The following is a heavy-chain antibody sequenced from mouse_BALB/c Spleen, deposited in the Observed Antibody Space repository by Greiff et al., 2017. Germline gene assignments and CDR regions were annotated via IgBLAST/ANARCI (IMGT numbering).Heavy chain of an antibody. CDR3: ATYGSSYDWFAY. V-gene: IGHV3-6*02. J-gene: IGHJ3*01. Sequence: EVQLQQSGPGLVKPSQSLSLTCSVTGYSITSGYYWNWIRQFPGNKLEWMGYISYDGSNNYNPSLKNRISITRDTSKNQLFLKLNSVTTEDTATYYCATYGSSYDWFAYWGQGTLVTVSA. CDR2: ISYDGSN. D-gene: IGHD1-1*01. CDR1: GYSITSGYY.